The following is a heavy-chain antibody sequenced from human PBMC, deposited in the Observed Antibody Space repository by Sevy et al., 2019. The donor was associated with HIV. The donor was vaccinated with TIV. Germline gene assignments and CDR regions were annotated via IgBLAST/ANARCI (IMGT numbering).Heavy chain of an antibody. V-gene: IGHV3-72*01. CDR1: GFTFSDYY. D-gene: IGHD6-19*01. Sequence: WGSLRLSCATSGFTFSDYYMDWVRQAPGKGLEWVGRIRNKPNIYTTEYAASVKGRFNISRDDSKNSLYLQMNSLKTEDTAVYYCARVTAVADLYFDYWGQGTLVTVSS. J-gene: IGHJ4*02. CDR3: ARVTAVADLYFDY. CDR2: IRNKPNIYTT.